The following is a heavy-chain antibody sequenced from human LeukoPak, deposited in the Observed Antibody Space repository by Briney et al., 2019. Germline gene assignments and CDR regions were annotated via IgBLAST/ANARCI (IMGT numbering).Heavy chain of an antibody. V-gene: IGHV3-48*02. CDR3: ARDLNLSY. Sequence: GGSLRLSCAASGFSFGSYIMNWVRQTPGKGLEWVSYISSSGSTIYYSDSVKGRFTISRDNAKNSLCLQMNSLRDEDTAVYYCARDLNLSYWGQGTLVTVSS. D-gene: IGHD2/OR15-2a*01. J-gene: IGHJ4*02. CDR2: ISSSGSTI. CDR1: GFSFGSYI.